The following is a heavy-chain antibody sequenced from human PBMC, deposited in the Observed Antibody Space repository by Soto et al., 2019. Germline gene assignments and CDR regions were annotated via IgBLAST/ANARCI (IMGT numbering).Heavy chain of an antibody. J-gene: IGHJ6*02. Sequence: HPGGSLRLSCAASGFTFSSYGMHWVRQAPGKGLEWVAVISYDGSNKYYADSVKGRFTISRDNSKNTLYLQMNSLRAEDTAVYYCAKGISRRVRSVVGMDVWGQGTTVTVSS. V-gene: IGHV3-30*18. CDR1: GFTFSSYG. D-gene: IGHD4-17*01. CDR2: ISYDGSNK. CDR3: AKGISRRVRSVVGMDV.